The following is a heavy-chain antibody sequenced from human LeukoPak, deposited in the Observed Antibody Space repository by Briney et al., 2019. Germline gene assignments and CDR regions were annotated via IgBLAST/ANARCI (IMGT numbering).Heavy chain of an antibody. V-gene: IGHV1-18*01. CDR3: ARDRLIAAAGSYYYYYMDV. D-gene: IGHD6-13*01. CDR1: GYTFTSYG. CDR2: ISAYNGNT. Sequence: ASVKVSCKASGYTFTSYGISWVRQAPGQGLEWMGWISAYNGNTNYAQKLQGRVTMTTDTSTSTAYMELRSLRSEDTAVYYCARDRLIAAAGSYYYYYMDVWGKGTTVTVSS. J-gene: IGHJ6*03.